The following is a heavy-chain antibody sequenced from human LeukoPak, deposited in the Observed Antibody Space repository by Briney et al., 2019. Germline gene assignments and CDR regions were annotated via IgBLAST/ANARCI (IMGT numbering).Heavy chain of an antibody. J-gene: IGHJ4*02. V-gene: IGHV4-34*01. CDR3: ARGVYGDYFTKTGYFDY. Sequence: SETLSLTCAVYGGSFSGYYWNWIRQPPGKGLEWIGEINDSGSTNYNPFLKSRVSISVDTSKKQFSLKVNSVTAADTAVYYCARGVYGDYFTKTGYFDYWGQGTQVIVSS. D-gene: IGHD4-17*01. CDR1: GGSFSGYY. CDR2: INDSGST.